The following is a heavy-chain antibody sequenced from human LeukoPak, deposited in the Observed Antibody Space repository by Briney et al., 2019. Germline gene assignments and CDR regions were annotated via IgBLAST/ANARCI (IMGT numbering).Heavy chain of an antibody. CDR2: ISWNSGSI. D-gene: IGHD3-10*01. CDR3: AKGYYGSGSYSNWFDP. Sequence: GRSLRLSCAASGFTFNDYAMHWVRQAPGKGLEWVSGISWNSGSIGYADSVKGRFTISRDNAKNSLYLQMNSLRAEDTALYYCAKGYYGSGSYSNWFDPWGQGTLVTVSS. V-gene: IGHV3-9*01. J-gene: IGHJ5*02. CDR1: GFTFNDYA.